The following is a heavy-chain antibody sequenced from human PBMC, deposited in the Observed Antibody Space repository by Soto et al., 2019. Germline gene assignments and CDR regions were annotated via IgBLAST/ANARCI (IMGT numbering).Heavy chain of an antibody. J-gene: IGHJ4*02. Sequence: SETLSLTCAVSGGSISSSNWWSWVRQPPGKGLEWIGEIYHSGGTNYNPSLKSRVTISVDKSKNHFSMKLSSVTAADTAVYYCARGGGYDFFDYWGQGTLVTVS. CDR2: IYHSGGT. V-gene: IGHV4-4*02. D-gene: IGHD5-12*01. CDR3: ARGGGYDFFDY. CDR1: GGSISSSNW.